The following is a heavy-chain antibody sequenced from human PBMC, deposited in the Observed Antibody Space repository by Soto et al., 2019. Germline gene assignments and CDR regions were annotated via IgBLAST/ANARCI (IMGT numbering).Heavy chain of an antibody. V-gene: IGHV4-59*08. CDR2: IYYSAST. CDR1: GGSISSYY. J-gene: IGHJ4*02. Sequence: QVQLQESGPGLVKPSETLSLTCTVSGGSISSYYWSWIRQPPGKGLEWIGYIYYSASTNYNPSLTSRARTSVDTPNHHHSHNVGSVTATDPVAYYRAGHAVGAPPLPNGGQGTLVTVSS. D-gene: IGHD1-26*01. CDR3: AGHAVGAPPLPN.